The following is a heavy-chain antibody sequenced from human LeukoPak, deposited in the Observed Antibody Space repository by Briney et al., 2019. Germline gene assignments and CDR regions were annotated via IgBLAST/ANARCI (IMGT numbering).Heavy chain of an antibody. J-gene: IGHJ3*02. CDR1: GFTFSSYD. CDR2: ISSSSSTI. Sequence: GGSLRLSCAGSGFTFSSYDMNWVRQAPGKGLEWVSYISSSSSTIYYADSVKGRFTISRDNSKNTLYLQMNSLRAEDTAVYYCARARSSYGYGDAFDIWGQGTMVTVSS. D-gene: IGHD5-18*01. V-gene: IGHV3-48*01. CDR3: ARARSSYGYGDAFDI.